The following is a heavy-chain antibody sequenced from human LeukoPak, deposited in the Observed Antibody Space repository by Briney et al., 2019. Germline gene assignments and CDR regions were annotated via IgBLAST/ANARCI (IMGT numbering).Heavy chain of an antibody. CDR2: IYYSGST. Sequence: SETLSLTCTVSGGSISSSSYYWGWIRQPPGKGLEWIGSIYYSGSTYYNPSLKSRVTISVDTSKNQFSLKLSSVTAADTAVYYCARVKFYGYYYYYMDVWGKGTTVTASS. J-gene: IGHJ6*03. CDR3: ARVKFYGYYYYYMDV. D-gene: IGHD4-17*01. V-gene: IGHV4-39*01. CDR1: GGSISSSSYY.